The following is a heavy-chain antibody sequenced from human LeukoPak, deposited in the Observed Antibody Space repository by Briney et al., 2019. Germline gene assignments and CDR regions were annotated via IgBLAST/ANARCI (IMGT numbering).Heavy chain of an antibody. Sequence: PSETLSLTCTVSGYSISSGYYWGWIRQPPGEGVKWIGSLCHSGNTYANPSLKSRVPISVETVKSQSSLKLSSVAGADTAVYYCARVGPITMIVVVIGAYMDVWGKGTTVTVSS. V-gene: IGHV4-38-2*02. CDR3: ARVGPITMIVVVIGAYMDV. CDR1: GYSISSGYY. J-gene: IGHJ6*03. D-gene: IGHD3-22*01. CDR2: LCHSGNT.